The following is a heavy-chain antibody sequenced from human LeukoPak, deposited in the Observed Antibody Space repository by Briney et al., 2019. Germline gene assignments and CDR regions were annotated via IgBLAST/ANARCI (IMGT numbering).Heavy chain of an antibody. D-gene: IGHD3-10*01. CDR1: GGSFSGYS. V-gene: IGHV4-34*01. J-gene: IGHJ3*02. CDR3: ARISALLWPTGRGFDI. CDR2: INHSGST. Sequence: SETLSLTCAVFGGSFSGYSWSWIRQPPGKGLEWIGEINHSGSTNYNPSLKSRVTISADTSKNQFSLKLSSVTAADTAVYYCARISALLWPTGRGFDIWGQGTMVTVSS.